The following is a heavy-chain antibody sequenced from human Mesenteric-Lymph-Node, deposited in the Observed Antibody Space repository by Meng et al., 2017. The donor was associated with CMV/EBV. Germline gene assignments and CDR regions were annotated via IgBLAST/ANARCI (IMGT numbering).Heavy chain of an antibody. CDR3: AREASSD. J-gene: IGHJ4*02. D-gene: IGHD6-19*01. CDR2: IYYSGST. Sequence: WVRQPPGKGLEWIGSIYYSGSTYYNPSLKSRVTISVDTSKNQFSLKLSSVTAADTAVYYCAREASSDWGQGTLVTVSS. V-gene: IGHV4-39*07.